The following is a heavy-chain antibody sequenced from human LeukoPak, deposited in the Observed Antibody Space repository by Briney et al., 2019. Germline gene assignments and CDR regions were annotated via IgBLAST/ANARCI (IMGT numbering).Heavy chain of an antibody. V-gene: IGHV4-59*08. D-gene: IGHD3-10*01. J-gene: IGHJ5*02. CDR3: ARHGSYGSGIPNWFDP. Sequence: SETLSLTCTVSGGSISSYYWSWIRQPPGKGLEWIGYIYYSGSTYYNPSLKSRVTISVDTSKNQFSLKLSSVTAADTAVYYCARHGSYGSGIPNWFDPWGQGTLVTVSS. CDR2: IYYSGST. CDR1: GGSISSYY.